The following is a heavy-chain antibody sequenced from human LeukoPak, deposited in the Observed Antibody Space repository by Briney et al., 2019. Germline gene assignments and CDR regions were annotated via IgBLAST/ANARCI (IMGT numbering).Heavy chain of an antibody. CDR2: ISPSSGGT. V-gene: IGHV1-2*02. Sequence: GASVKVSCKASGYTFTDYYVHWVRQAPGQGLEWMGWISPSSGGTNYAQKFQGRVTMTRDTSISTAYMELSRLRSDDTAVYYCATFYSDSSGYYFFAYWGQGTLVTVSS. J-gene: IGHJ4*02. CDR1: GYTFTDYY. CDR3: ATFYSDSSGYYFFAY. D-gene: IGHD3-22*01.